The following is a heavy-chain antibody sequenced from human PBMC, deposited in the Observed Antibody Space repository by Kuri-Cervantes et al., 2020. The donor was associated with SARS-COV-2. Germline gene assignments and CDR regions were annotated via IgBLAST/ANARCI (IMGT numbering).Heavy chain of an antibody. V-gene: IGHV4-59*01. CDR3: ARDRLAPQNWNRFDY. CDR2: IYTSGST. D-gene: IGHD1-1*01. Sequence: ESLKISCTVSGGSISSYYWSWIRQPPGKGLEWIGYIYTSGSTNYNPSLKSRVTISVDTSKNQFSLKLSSVTAADTAVYYCARDRLAPQNWNRFDYWGQGTLVTVSS. CDR1: GGSISSYY. J-gene: IGHJ4*02.